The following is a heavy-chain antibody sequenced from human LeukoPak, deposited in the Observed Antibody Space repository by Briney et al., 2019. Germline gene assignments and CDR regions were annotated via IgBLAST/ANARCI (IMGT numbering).Heavy chain of an antibody. Sequence: SETLSLTCAVYGGSFSGYYWSWIRQPPGKGLEWIGEINHSGSTNYNPSLKSRVTISVDTSKNQFSLKLSSVTAADTAVYYCARPLPYGSGSYHAFDYWGQGTLVTVSS. J-gene: IGHJ4*02. CDR2: INHSGST. CDR1: GGSFSGYY. D-gene: IGHD3-10*01. V-gene: IGHV4-34*01. CDR3: ARPLPYGSGSYHAFDY.